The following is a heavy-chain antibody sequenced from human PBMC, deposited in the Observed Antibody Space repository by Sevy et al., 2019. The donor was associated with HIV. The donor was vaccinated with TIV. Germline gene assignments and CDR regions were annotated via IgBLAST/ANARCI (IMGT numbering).Heavy chain of an antibody. CDR2: IIPIFGTA. J-gene: IGHJ4*02. Sequence: ASVKVSCKASGGTFSSYAISWVRQAPGQGLEWMGGIIPIFGTANYPQKVQGRVTITADESTSTAYIELSSRRSEDTAVYYCARAPRALGDYVPPSDYWGQRTLVTVSS. D-gene: IGHD3-16*01. CDR1: GGTFSSYA. CDR3: ARAPRALGDYVPPSDY. V-gene: IGHV1-69*13.